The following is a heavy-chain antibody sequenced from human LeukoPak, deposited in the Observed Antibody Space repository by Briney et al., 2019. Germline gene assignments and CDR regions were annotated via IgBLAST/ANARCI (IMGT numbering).Heavy chain of an antibody. CDR3: ARDASSSYYFDY. D-gene: IGHD6-6*01. V-gene: IGHV3-11*01. CDR1: GFTFSDHY. J-gene: IGHJ4*02. Sequence: PGGSLRLSCAASGFTFSDHYMSWIRQAPGKGLEWVSYISSSGSTIYYPDSVKGRFTISRDNAKNSLYLQMNSLRAEDTAVYYCARDASSSYYFDYWGQGTLVTVSS. CDR2: ISSSGSTI.